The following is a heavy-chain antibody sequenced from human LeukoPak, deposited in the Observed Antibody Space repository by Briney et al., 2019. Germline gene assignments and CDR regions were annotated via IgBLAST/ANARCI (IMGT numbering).Heavy chain of an antibody. J-gene: IGHJ6*02. CDR1: GFTFSNYG. D-gene: IGHD2-2*01. V-gene: IGHV3-33*01. Sequence: QPGRSLRLSCAASGFTFSNYGMHWVRQAPGKGLEWVAVTWYDGSNKYYADSVKGRFTISRDNSKNTLYLQMNSLRAEDTAVYNCARVLVPAATSRYYYYGMDVWGQGTTVTVSS. CDR2: TWYDGSNK. CDR3: ARVLVPAATSRYYYYGMDV.